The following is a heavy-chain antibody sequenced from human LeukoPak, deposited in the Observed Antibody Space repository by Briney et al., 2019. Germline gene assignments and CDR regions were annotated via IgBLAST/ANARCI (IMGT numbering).Heavy chain of an antibody. V-gene: IGHV1-8*01. CDR3: ARVRRYCRSTSCYFDY. J-gene: IGHJ4*02. CDR1: GYTFTSYD. D-gene: IGHD2-2*01. CDR2: MNPNSGNT. Sequence: ASVKVSCKASGYTFTSYDINWVRQATGQGLEWMGWMNPNSGNTGYAQKFQGRVTMTRNTSISTAYMELSSLRSEDTAVYYCARVRRYCRSTSCYFDYWGQGTLVTVSS.